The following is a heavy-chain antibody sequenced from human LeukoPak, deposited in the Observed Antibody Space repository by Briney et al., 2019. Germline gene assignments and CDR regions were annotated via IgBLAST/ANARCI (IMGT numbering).Heavy chain of an antibody. Sequence: SETLSLTCAVSGYSISSGFYWGWIRQPPGKGLEWIGSIFHGGSTYYNPSLKSLVTISVDTSKNQFSLKLSSVTAADTAVYYCARGPRYPYYYYYYYMDVWGKGTTVTVSS. V-gene: IGHV4-38-2*01. CDR1: GYSISSGFY. CDR3: ARGPRYPYYYYYYYMDV. D-gene: IGHD1-1*01. CDR2: IFHGGST. J-gene: IGHJ6*03.